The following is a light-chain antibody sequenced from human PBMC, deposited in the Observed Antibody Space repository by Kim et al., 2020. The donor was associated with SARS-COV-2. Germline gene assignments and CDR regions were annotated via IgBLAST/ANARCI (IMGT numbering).Light chain of an antibody. Sequence: LGQTVRITCQGDSLRSYYASWYQQQSGQSPILVIYGKNNRPSGIPDRFSGSSAGNTSSLTITEAQAEDEADYYCNSRDSSGNHVIFGGGTQLTVL. V-gene: IGLV3-19*01. CDR3: NSRDSSGNHVI. CDR2: GKN. J-gene: IGLJ2*01. CDR1: SLRSYY.